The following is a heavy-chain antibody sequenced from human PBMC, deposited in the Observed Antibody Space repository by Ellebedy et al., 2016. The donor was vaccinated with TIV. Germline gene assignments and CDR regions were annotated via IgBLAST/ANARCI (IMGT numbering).Heavy chain of an antibody. CDR3: ARVSTEAAAGPSYYYYYGMDV. V-gene: IGHV4-59*01. Sequence: ESLKISCTVSGGSISTYYWSWIRQPPGKGLEWFGNIYYSGSTKYNPSLKSRVTISVDTSKNQFSLKLTSVTAADTAVYYCARVSTEAAAGPSYYYYYGMDVWGQGTTVTVSS. D-gene: IGHD6-13*01. CDR1: GGSISTYY. J-gene: IGHJ6*02. CDR2: IYYSGST.